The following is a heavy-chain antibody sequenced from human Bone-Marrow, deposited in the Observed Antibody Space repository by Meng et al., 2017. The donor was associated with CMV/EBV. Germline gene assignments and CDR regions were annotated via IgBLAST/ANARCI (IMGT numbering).Heavy chain of an antibody. CDR2: INHSGST. CDR1: GGSFSGYY. CDR3: ARVSMYSSGWNYYYYGMDV. J-gene: IGHJ6*01. D-gene: IGHD6-19*01. Sequence: GSLRLSCAVYGGSFSGYYWSWIRQPPGKGLEWIGEINHSGSTNYNPSLKSRVTISVDTSKNQFSLKLSSVTAADTAVYYCARVSMYSSGWNYYYYGMDVWGQGTTVPVSS. V-gene: IGHV4-34*01.